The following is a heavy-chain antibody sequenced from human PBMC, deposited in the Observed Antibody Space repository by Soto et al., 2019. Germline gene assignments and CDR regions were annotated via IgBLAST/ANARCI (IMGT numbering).Heavy chain of an antibody. CDR1: GFTFSSYG. CDR3: AKDKHDFWSGYSSGYFDY. V-gene: IGHV3-30*18. Sequence: QVQLVESGGGVVQPGRSLRLSCAASGFTFSSYGMHWVRQAPGKGLEWVAVISYDGSNKYYADSVKGRFTISRDNSTNTLYLQMNSLRAEDTAVYYCAKDKHDFWSGYSSGYFDYWGQGTLVTVSS. D-gene: IGHD3-3*01. J-gene: IGHJ4*02. CDR2: ISYDGSNK.